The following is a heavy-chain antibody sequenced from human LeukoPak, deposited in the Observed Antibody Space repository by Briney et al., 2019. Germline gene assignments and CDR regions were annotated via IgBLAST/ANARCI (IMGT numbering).Heavy chain of an antibody. CDR1: EFTLSSYW. CDR3: ARATLGYSSGWYDN. CDR2: IKSDGSST. D-gene: IGHD6-19*01. V-gene: IGHV3-74*01. J-gene: IGHJ5*02. Sequence: GGSLRLSCTAPEFTLSSYWMHWVRQAPGKGLVWVSRIKSDGSSTTYADSVKGRFTISRDNAKNTLYLQMNSLRAEDTAVYYCARATLGYSSGWYDNWGQGTLVTVSS.